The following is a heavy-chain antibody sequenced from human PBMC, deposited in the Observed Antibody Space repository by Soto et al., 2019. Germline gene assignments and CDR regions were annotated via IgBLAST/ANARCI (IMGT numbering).Heavy chain of an antibody. CDR2: ISAYNGNT. J-gene: IGHJ3*02. V-gene: IGHV1-18*01. CDR1: GYTFTSYG. CDR3: ARDRGRDIVVVVAGSDSFDI. Sequence: ASVKVSCKASGYTFTSYGISWVRQAPGQGLEWMGWISAYNGNTNYAQKLQGRVTMTTDTSTSTAYMELRSLRSDDTAVYYCARDRGRDIVVVVAGSDSFDIWGQGTMVTVSS. D-gene: IGHD2-15*01.